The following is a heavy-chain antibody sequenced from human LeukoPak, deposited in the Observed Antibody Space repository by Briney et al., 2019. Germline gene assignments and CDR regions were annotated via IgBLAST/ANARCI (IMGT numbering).Heavy chain of an antibody. Sequence: VSYQHSRGCLRRYDLSRLRQAPRQGLEWMGRIFPLSCKTNYAQKFQARDTITADQCTPAAYMEPSSLRCDHSRVYYCAIGRYYYESRDLYWGQGTLVTVSS. J-gene: IGHJ4*02. CDR2: IFPLSCKT. D-gene: IGHD3-22*01. CDR3: AIGRYYYESRDLY. CDR1: RGCLRRYD. V-gene: IGHV1-69*15.